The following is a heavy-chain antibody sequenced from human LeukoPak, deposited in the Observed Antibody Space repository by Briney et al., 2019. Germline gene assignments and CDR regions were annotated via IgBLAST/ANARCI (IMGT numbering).Heavy chain of an antibody. CDR2: IYYSGST. Sequence: SETLSLTCTVSGGSIRSYYWSWIRQPPGKGLEWIGYIYYSGSTNYNPSLKSRVTISVDTSKNQFSLKLSSVTAADTAVYYCARERIVGATTRGSAFDIWGQGTMVTVSS. D-gene: IGHD1-26*01. J-gene: IGHJ3*02. V-gene: IGHV4-59*01. CDR1: GGSIRSYY. CDR3: ARERIVGATTRGSAFDI.